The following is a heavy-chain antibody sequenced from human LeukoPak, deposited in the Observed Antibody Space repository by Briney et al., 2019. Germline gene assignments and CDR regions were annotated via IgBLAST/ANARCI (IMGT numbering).Heavy chain of an antibody. Sequence: GGSLRLSCAASGFTFSSYWMHRVRQAPGKGPVWVSRIASDGSSTRYADSVKGRFTISRDNAKNTLYLQMNSLRAEDTAVYYCARDSVAGLDYWGQGTLVTVSS. J-gene: IGHJ4*02. V-gene: IGHV3-74*01. CDR2: IASDGSST. D-gene: IGHD6-19*01. CDR1: GFTFSSYW. CDR3: ARDSVAGLDY.